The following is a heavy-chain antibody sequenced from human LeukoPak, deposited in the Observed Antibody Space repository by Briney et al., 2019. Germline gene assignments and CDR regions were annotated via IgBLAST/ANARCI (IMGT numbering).Heavy chain of an antibody. V-gene: IGHV3-23*01. CDR2: ISCSGGTT. CDR3: AKLSTFGDLSRVRFDP. CDR1: GFTFRTYA. J-gene: IGHJ5*02. D-gene: IGHD3-10*01. Sequence: GGSLRLSCAVSGFTFRTYARSCVRQAPGKGLEWVSAISCSGGTTYYADSVKGRFTISRDNSKNTLYLQMNSLRAEDTAVYYCAKLSTFGDLSRVRFDPWGQGTLVTVSS.